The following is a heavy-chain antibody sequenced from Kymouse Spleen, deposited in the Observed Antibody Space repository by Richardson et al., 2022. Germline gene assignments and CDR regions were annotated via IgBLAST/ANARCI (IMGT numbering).Heavy chain of an antibody. CDR1: GGSISSSSYY. D-gene: IGHD6-13*01. V-gene: IGHV4-39*01. CDR2: IYYSGST. CDR3: ARQDGSSWYFDY. Sequence: QLQLQESGPGLVKPSETLSLTCTVSGGSISSSSYYWGWIRQPPGKGLEWIGSIYYSGSTYYNPSLKSRVTISVDTSKNQFSLKLSSVTAADTAVYYCARQDGSSWYFDYWGQGTLVTVSS. J-gene: IGHJ4*02.